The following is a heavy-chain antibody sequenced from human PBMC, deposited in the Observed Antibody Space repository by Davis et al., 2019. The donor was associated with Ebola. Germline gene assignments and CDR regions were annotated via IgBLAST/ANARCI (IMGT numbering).Heavy chain of an antibody. D-gene: IGHD6-13*01. J-gene: IGHJ6*03. CDR3: ARERSSWYGGYYYYMDV. CDR2: ISSSSSYI. Sequence: GESLKISCAASGFTFSSYSMNWVRQAPGKGLEWVSSISSSSSYIYYADSVKGRFTISRDNAKNSLYLQMNSLRAEDTAVYYCARERSSWYGGYYYYMDVWGKGTTVTVSS. CDR1: GFTFSSYS. V-gene: IGHV3-21*01.